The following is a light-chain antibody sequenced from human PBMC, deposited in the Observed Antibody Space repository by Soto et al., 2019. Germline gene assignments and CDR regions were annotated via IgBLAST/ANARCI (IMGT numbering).Light chain of an antibody. CDR3: SSYTRDTALV. J-gene: IGLJ1*01. V-gene: IGLV2-14*01. CDR1: SSDVGTYNY. CDR2: EVS. Sequence: QSALTQPASVSVSPGQSITISRTGTSSDVGTYNYVSWYQHHPGKAPKLIIYEVSNRPSGVSNRFSGSKSGSTASLTISGLQAEDEADYHCSSYTRDTALVFGTGTKVTVL.